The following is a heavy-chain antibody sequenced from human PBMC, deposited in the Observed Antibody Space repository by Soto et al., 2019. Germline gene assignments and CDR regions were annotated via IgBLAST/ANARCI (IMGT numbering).Heavy chain of an antibody. J-gene: IGHJ1*01. Sequence: EVQLLESGGGLVQPGGSLRLSCAASGFTFSSYAMSWVRQAPGKGLEWVSAISGSGGSTYYADSVKGRFTIARDNSKNTLYLQMNSLRAEDTAVYYCAKDSAAGADYGDYEAEYFQHWGQGTLVTVSS. D-gene: IGHD4-17*01. CDR3: AKDSAAGADYGDYEAEYFQH. V-gene: IGHV3-23*01. CDR1: GFTFSSYA. CDR2: ISGSGGST.